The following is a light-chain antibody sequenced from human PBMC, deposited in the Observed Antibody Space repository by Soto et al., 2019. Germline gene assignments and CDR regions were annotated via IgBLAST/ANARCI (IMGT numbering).Light chain of an antibody. CDR1: QSVSSNY. J-gene: IGKJ5*01. CDR2: GAS. V-gene: IGKV3-20*01. CDR3: QKYGSTPLIT. Sequence: EIVLTQSPCTLSLSPGERATLSCRASQSVSSNYLAWYQQKPGQAPRLLIYGASSRATGIPDRISGSGSGTDYTLTISRLEPEDFAVYYCQKYGSTPLITFGQGTRLEIK.